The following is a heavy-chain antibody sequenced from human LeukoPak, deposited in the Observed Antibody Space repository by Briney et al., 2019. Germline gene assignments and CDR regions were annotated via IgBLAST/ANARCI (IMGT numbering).Heavy chain of an antibody. CDR2: ISSSSSYI. V-gene: IGHV3-21*01. D-gene: IGHD3-10*01. CDR3: ARDLPLWFGEGKYYFDY. J-gene: IGHJ4*02. Sequence: GGSLRLSCVASGFTFSSYSMNWVRQAPGKGLEWVSSISSSSSYIYYADSVKGRFTISRDNAKNSLYLQMNSLRAEDTAVYYCARDLPLWFGEGKYYFDYWGQGTLVTVSS. CDR1: GFTFSSYS.